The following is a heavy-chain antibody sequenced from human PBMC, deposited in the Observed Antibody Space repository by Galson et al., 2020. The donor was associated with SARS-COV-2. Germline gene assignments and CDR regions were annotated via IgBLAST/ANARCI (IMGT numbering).Heavy chain of an antibody. CDR2: ISFDGSKK. Sequence: GGSMRLSCSASGFRFSSHPFHWVRQAPGKGLEWVAFISFDGSKKYYGDSVKGRFTISRDDSKNTLFLQMDSLRAEDTAVYFCARDHFETRGYYISDYWGQGTLVTVSS. CDR1: GFRFSSHP. J-gene: IGHJ4*02. D-gene: IGHD3-3*01. V-gene: IGHV3-30*04. CDR3: ARDHFETRGYYISDY.